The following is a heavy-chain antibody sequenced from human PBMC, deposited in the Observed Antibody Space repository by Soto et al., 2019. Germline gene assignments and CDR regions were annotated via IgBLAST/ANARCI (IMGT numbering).Heavy chain of an antibody. CDR2: IKQDGTEK. V-gene: IGHV3-7*01. CDR1: GFSFSSYW. J-gene: IGHJ4*02. D-gene: IGHD6-19*01. CDR3: ARDPPVAV. Sequence: PGGSLRLSCAASGFSFSSYWMIWVRQAPGKGLEWVANIKQDGTEKNYVDSVKGRFTISRDNTKNSLYLQMNSLRAEDTAVYYCARDPPVAVRAQGTLVTVSS.